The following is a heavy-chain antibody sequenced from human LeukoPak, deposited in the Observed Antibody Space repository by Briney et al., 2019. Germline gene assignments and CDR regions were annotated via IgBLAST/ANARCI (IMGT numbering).Heavy chain of an antibody. CDR1: GGSISSYY. CDR3: ARHGREDVVDFDN. D-gene: IGHD2-21*01. J-gene: IGHJ4*02. V-gene: IGHV4-59*08. Sequence: SETLSLTCTVSGGSISSYYWSWIRQPSGKGLEWIGYIYYSGSTNYNPSLKSRVTISVDTSKNQFSLRLSSVTAADTAVYYCARHGREDVVDFDNWGQGTLVTVSS. CDR2: IYYSGST.